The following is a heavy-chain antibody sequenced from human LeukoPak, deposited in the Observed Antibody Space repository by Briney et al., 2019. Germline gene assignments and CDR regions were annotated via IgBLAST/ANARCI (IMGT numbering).Heavy chain of an antibody. V-gene: IGHV1-8*01. J-gene: IGHJ5*02. CDR1: GYTFTSYD. CDR2: MNPNSGNT. Sequence: ASVKVSCKASGYTFTSYDINWVRQATGQGLEWMGWMNPNSGNTGYAQKFQGRVTMTRNTSISTAYMELSSLRSEDTAVYYCARVGYCSSTSCYHWFDPWGQGTLVTVSS. D-gene: IGHD2-2*01. CDR3: ARVGYCSSTSCYHWFDP.